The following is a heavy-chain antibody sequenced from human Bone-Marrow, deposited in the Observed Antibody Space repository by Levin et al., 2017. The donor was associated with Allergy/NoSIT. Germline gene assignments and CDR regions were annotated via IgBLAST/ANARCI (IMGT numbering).Heavy chain of an antibody. J-gene: IGHJ4*02. CDR2: IWYDGTNE. V-gene: IGHV3-33*01. D-gene: IGHD6-13*01. Sequence: GGSLRLSCAASGFSFTSYGMHWVRQAPGKGLEWMAAIWYDGTNEYYADSVKGRFTISRDNSKNTVSLQMNSLRAEDTAVYFCVRGVYIDSWYYFDFWGQGTLVTVSS. CDR1: GFSFTSYG. CDR3: VRGVYIDSWYYFDF.